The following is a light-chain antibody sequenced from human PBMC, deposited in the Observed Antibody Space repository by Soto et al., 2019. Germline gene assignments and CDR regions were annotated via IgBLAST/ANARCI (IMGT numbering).Light chain of an antibody. V-gene: IGKV1D-16*01. CDR3: QHFNIYPLS. CDR1: QDINSY. Sequence: DVQMTQSPSSLSASVGDRVTITCRASQDINSYLAWYQQKPGNAPKSLIYAASSLQTGVPSRFSGSESGTDFTLTISNLQPEDSATYYCQHFNIYPLSFGGGPKVEIK. J-gene: IGKJ4*01. CDR2: AAS.